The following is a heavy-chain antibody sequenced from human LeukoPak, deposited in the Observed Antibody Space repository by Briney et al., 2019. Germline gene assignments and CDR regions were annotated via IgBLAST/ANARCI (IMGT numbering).Heavy chain of an antibody. V-gene: IGHV1-24*01. J-gene: IGHJ3*02. Sequence: ASVKVSCKVSGYTLTELSMHWVRQAPGKGLEWMGGFDPEDGETIYAQKFQGRVTMTEDTSTDTAYMELSSLRSEGTAVYYCATGRGSSWSGAFDIWGQGTMVTVSS. CDR2: FDPEDGET. CDR1: GYTLTELS. D-gene: IGHD6-13*01. CDR3: ATGRGSSWSGAFDI.